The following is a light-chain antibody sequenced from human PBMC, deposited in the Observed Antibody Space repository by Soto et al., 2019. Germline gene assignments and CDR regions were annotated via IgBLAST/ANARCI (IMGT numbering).Light chain of an antibody. Sequence: QSALTQPPSASGSLGQSVTISCTGTSADVGGYDYVSWYQQHPGKAPKLIIYQVSQRASGVPDRFSGSKSGNTASLTVSGLQDDDEDDYYRCSYRGRSSVVFGGGTKVTVL. CDR3: CSYRGRSSVV. V-gene: IGLV2-8*01. CDR2: QVS. J-gene: IGLJ2*01. CDR1: SADVGGYDY.